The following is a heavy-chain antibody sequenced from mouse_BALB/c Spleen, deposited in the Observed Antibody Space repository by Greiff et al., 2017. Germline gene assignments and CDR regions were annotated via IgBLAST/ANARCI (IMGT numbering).Heavy chain of an antibody. Sequence: VQLQQSGPELVKPGASVKMSCKASGYTFTDYVISWVKQRTGQGLEWIGEIYPGSGSTYYNEKFKGKATLTADKSSNTAYMQLSSLTSDDSAVYFCARSAHYYGSSHWYFDVWGAGTTVTVSS. CDR2: IYPGSGST. CDR1: GYTFTDYV. D-gene: IGHD1-1*01. J-gene: IGHJ1*01. CDR3: ARSAHYYGSSHWYFDV. V-gene: IGHV1-77*01.